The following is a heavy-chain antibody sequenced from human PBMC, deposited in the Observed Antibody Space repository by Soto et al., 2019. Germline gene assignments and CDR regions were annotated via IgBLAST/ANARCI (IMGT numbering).Heavy chain of an antibody. CDR3: AKQTNWCFEY. J-gene: IGHJ4*02. V-gene: IGHV3-23*01. CDR1: GFTFSSYA. CDR2: ISGSGGST. D-gene: IGHD2-8*02. Sequence: GGSLRLSCAASGFTFSSYAMSWVRQAPGKGLEWVSGISGSGGSTYYADSVKGRFTISRDNSKNTVYLQMNSLRAEDTAVYYCAKQTNWCFEYWGQGTLVTVSS.